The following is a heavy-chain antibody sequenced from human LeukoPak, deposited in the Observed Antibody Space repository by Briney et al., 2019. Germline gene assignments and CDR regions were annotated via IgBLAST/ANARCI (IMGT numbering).Heavy chain of an antibody. CDR1: GFTFDDYT. CDR2: ISWDGGST. V-gene: IGHV3-43*01. D-gene: IGHD3-22*01. J-gene: IGHJ4*02. CDR3: AKDMVPWGSGYSFDY. Sequence: GGSLRLSCAASGFTFDDYTMHWVRQAPGKGLEWVSLISWDGGSTYYADSVKGRFTIPRDNSKNSLYLQMNSLRTEDTALYYCAKDMVPWGSGYSFDYWGQGTLVTVSS.